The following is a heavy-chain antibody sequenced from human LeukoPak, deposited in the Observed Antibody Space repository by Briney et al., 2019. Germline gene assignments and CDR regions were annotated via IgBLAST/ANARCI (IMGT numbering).Heavy chain of an antibody. CDR1: GFTFDDYG. V-gene: IGHV3-20*04. CDR2: INWNGGST. J-gene: IGHJ4*02. D-gene: IGHD2-2*01. Sequence: PGGSLRLSCAASGFTFDDYGMSWVRQAPGKGLEWVSGINWNGGSTGYADSVKGRFTISRDNSKNTLYLQMNSLRAEDTAVYYCARDRSSNEYYFDYWGQGTLVTVSS. CDR3: ARDRSSNEYYFDY.